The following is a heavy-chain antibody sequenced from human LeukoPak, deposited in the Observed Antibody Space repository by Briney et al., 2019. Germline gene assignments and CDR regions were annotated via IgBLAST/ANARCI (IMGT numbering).Heavy chain of an antibody. D-gene: IGHD3-22*01. CDR1: GYTLTELS. V-gene: IGHV1-24*01. J-gene: IGHJ5*02. CDR2: FDPEDGET. Sequence: ASVKVSCKVSGYTLTELSMHWVRQAPGKGLEWMGGFDPEDGETIYAQKFQGRVTMTEDTSTDTAYMELSSLRSEDTAVYYCARALRITMIVVVNNWFDPWGQGTLVTVSS. CDR3: ARALRITMIVVVNNWFDP.